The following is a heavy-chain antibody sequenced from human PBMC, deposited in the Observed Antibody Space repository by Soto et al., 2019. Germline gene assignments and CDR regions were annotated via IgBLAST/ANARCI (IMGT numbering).Heavy chain of an antibody. D-gene: IGHD5-12*01. Sequence: QVQLQESGPGLVKPSQTLSLTCTVSGGSISSDDSYWSWIRQPPGKGLEWIGYIYYSGSTYYNPSTKSRVTISVDTSRNQFSLKWNSVTAADTAVYYCARDRGGYERIDYWGQGTLVTVSS. V-gene: IGHV4-30-4*01. CDR2: IYYSGST. CDR1: GGSISSDDSY. J-gene: IGHJ4*02. CDR3: ARDRGGYERIDY.